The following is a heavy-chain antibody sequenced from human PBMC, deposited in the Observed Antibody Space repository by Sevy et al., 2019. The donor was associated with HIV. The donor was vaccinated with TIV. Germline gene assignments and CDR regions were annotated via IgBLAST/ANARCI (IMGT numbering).Heavy chain of an antibody. CDR3: ARLYSCGGSCYYFDL. CDR1: GYSFTSRY. CDR2: INPGGGAP. Sequence: ASVKVSCKASGYSFTSRYLHWVRQAPGQGLEWMGQINPGGGAPIYAQKFQGRVSMTSDTSTRTMYMDVSSLGSEDTAIYYCARLYSCGGSCYYFDLWGQGTLVTVSS. D-gene: IGHD2-21*01. J-gene: IGHJ4*02. V-gene: IGHV1-46*01.